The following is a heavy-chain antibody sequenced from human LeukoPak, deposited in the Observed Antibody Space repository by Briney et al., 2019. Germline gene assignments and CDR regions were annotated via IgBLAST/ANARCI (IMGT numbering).Heavy chain of an antibody. CDR2: IYTSGST. Sequence: PSETLSLTCSVSGDSISSDYWSWIRQPAGKGLEWIGRIYTSGSTNYNPSLKSRVTMSVDMSKNQFSLKLRSVTAADTAVYYCASASGYWGQGTLVTVSS. D-gene: IGHD6-19*01. V-gene: IGHV4-4*07. J-gene: IGHJ4*02. CDR3: ASASGY. CDR1: GDSISSDY.